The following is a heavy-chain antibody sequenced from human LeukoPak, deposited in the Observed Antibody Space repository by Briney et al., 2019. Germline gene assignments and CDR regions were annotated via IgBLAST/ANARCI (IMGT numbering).Heavy chain of an antibody. CDR1: GFTFSSYS. CDR2: ISSSSSYI. V-gene: IGHV3-21*04. D-gene: IGHD2-2*01. CDR3: ARGRGVLFRSTDMDV. J-gene: IGHJ6*03. Sequence: GGSLRLSCAASGFTFSSYSMNWVRQAPGKGLEWVSSISSSSSYIYYADSVKGRFAISRDNAKNSLYLQMNSLRSDETAVFYCARGRGVLFRSTDMDVWGKGTTVTVSS.